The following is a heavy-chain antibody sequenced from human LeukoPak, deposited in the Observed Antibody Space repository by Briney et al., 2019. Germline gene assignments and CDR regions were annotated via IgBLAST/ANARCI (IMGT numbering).Heavy chain of an antibody. J-gene: IGHJ3*02. Sequence: PSETLSLTCTVSGGSISSGGYYWSWIRQAPGKGLEWVANIKKDGSAIHYVDSVKGRFTISRDNAKNSLYLQMNSMRAEDTAVYYCARDFSPSCGGDCYLDAFDIWGQGTMVTVSS. CDR2: IKKDGSAI. CDR1: GGSISSGGYY. V-gene: IGHV3-7*01. CDR3: ARDFSPSCGGDCYLDAFDI. D-gene: IGHD2-21*01.